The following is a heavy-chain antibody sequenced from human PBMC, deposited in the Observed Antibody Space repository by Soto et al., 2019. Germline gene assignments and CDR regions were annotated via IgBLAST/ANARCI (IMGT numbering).Heavy chain of an antibody. CDR3: WKGPPVKWLLSAQTFDY. CDR2: ITGSGDST. V-gene: IGHV3-23*01. CDR1: GFTFSSHA. Sequence: EVQLLESGGGLVQPGGSLRLSCAVSGFTFSSHAMSWVRQAPGKGLECVSSITGSGDSTYYADSVKGRFTISRDKSKRKTEPTKDRLEGEGPAGNFLWKGPPVKWLLSAQTFDYWGQGTQVTVSS. D-gene: IGHD3-22*01. J-gene: IGHJ4*02.